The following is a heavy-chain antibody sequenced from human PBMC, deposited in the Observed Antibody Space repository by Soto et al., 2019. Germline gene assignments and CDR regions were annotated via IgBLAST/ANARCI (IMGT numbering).Heavy chain of an antibody. CDR3: AGDYLADSGALDI. D-gene: IGHD6-13*01. Sequence: GGSLRLSCAASGFTFSSYWMSWVRQAPGKGLEWVANIKQDGSEKYYVDSVKGRFTISRDNAKNSLYLQMNSLRAEDTAVYYCAGDYLADSGALDIWGQGTMVTVSS. V-gene: IGHV3-7*01. CDR1: GFTFSSYW. CDR2: IKQDGSEK. J-gene: IGHJ3*02.